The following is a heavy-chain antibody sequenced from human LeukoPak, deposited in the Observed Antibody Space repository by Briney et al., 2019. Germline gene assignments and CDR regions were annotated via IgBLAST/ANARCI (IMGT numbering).Heavy chain of an antibody. V-gene: IGHV3-11*01. Sequence: GGSLRLSCAASGFTFSDYYMSWIRQAPGKGLEWVSYISSSGSTIYYADSVKGRFTISRDNAKNSLYLQMNSLRAEDTAVYYCARAVAGTYYYYYMDVWGKGTTVTISS. CDR1: GFTFSDYY. D-gene: IGHD6-19*01. CDR2: ISSSGSTI. CDR3: ARAVAGTYYYYYMDV. J-gene: IGHJ6*03.